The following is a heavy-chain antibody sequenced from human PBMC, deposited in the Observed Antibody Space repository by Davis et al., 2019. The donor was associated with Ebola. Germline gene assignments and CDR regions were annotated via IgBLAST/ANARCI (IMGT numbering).Heavy chain of an antibody. CDR3: AEGGTNNFLGAN. Sequence: GESLKISCAGFGFPFNKYNMNWVRQVPGGGLEWVAGISATGVDKKYADSVRGRFSISRDDSKNTLYLQMDSLRAEDTAVFYCAEGGTNNFLGANWGQGTLVTVSS. D-gene: IGHD2-8*01. CDR1: GFPFNKYN. CDR2: ISATGVDK. J-gene: IGHJ4*02. V-gene: IGHV3-23*01.